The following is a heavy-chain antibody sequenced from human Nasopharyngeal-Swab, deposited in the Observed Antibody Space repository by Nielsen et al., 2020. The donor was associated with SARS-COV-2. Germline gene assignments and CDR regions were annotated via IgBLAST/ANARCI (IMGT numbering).Heavy chain of an antibody. Sequence: SVTASCKASGYTFTSYGISWVRQAPGQGLEWMGGIIPIFGTANYAQKFQGRVTITADESTSTAYMELSSLRSEDTAVYYCARSPAHSSSWYFGRYYYGMDVWGQGTTVTVSS. CDR3: ARSPAHSSSWYFGRYYYGMDV. CDR2: IIPIFGTA. CDR1: GYTFTSYG. D-gene: IGHD6-13*01. J-gene: IGHJ6*02. V-gene: IGHV1-69*13.